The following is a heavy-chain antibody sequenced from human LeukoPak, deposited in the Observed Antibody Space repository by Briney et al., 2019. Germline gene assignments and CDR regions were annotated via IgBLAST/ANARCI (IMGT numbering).Heavy chain of an antibody. D-gene: IGHD1/OR15-1a*01. V-gene: IGHV4-39*07. CDR2: IHYSGST. CDR3: ARVQQWYYYMDV. CDR1: GGSISSSSYY. Sequence: KPSETLSLTCTVSGGSISSSSYYWAWIRQPPGKGLEWIGSIHYSGSTYYNPSLQSRVTISIDTSKNQFSLKLSSVTAADTAVYYCARVQQWYYYMDVWGKGTTVTISS. J-gene: IGHJ6*03.